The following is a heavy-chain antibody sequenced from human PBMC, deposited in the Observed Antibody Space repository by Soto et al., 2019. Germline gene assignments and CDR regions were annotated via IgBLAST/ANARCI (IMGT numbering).Heavy chain of an antibody. CDR2: INAGNGNT. J-gene: IGHJ3*02. CDR1: GYTLTSYA. Sequence: ASVKVSCKASGYTLTSYAMHWVRQAPGQRLEWMGWINAGNGNTKYSQKFQGRVTITRDTSASTAYMELSSLRSEDTAVYYCAGFPPIGEYDIWGQGTMVTVSS. D-gene: IGHD3-10*01. CDR3: AGFPPIGEYDI. V-gene: IGHV1-3*01.